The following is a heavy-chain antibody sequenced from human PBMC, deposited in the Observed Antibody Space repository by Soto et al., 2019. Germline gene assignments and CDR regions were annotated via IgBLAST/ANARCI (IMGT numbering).Heavy chain of an antibody. CDR3: ATANLLFLEWPPDPNAFDI. CDR1: GYTFTSYG. Sequence: ASVKVSCKASGYTFTSYGISWVRQAPGQGLEWMGWISAYNGNTNYAQKLQGRVTMTTDTSTSTAYMELRSLRSDDTAVYYCATANLLFLEWPPDPNAFDIWGQGTMVTVSS. J-gene: IGHJ3*02. CDR2: ISAYNGNT. V-gene: IGHV1-18*01. D-gene: IGHD3-3*01.